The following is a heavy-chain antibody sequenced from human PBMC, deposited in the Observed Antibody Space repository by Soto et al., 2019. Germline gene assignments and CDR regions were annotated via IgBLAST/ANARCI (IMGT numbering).Heavy chain of an antibody. CDR1: GYTFTSYG. J-gene: IGHJ6*02. CDR2: ISAYNGNT. D-gene: IGHD3-10*01. Sequence: ASVKVSCKASGYTFTSYGISWVRQAPGQGLEWMGWISAYNGNTNYAQKLQGRVTMTTDTSTSTAYMELRSLRSDDTAVYYCARELYYQLASYYYYGMDVWGQGTTVTVSS. V-gene: IGHV1-18*04. CDR3: ARELYYQLASYYYYGMDV.